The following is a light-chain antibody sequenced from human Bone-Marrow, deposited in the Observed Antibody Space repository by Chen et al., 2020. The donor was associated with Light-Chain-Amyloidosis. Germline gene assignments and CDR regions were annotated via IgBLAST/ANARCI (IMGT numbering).Light chain of an antibody. Sequence: DIAMSQSPDSLAVSLGERATSNCKSSQSLLSKNKNYLVWYQQKPRQPPKLLISWASTRESGVPDRFSGSGSGTDFTLTIISLQAEDVAVYYCQQCYGSPLTFGGGTKVEIK. CDR3: QQCYGSPLT. J-gene: IGKJ4*01. V-gene: IGKV4-1*01. CDR1: QSLLSKNKNY. CDR2: WAS.